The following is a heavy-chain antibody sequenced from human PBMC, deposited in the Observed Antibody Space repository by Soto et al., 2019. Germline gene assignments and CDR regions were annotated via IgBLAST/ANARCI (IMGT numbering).Heavy chain of an antibody. Sequence: QGQLVQSGSEVKKPGSSVKVSCKASGGSFSSNPISWVRQAPGQGLEWMAVIIPIFATVHYAQKFQGRVTITADESTSTAYMELTSLRSEDTAVYFCARGGRGYSSAPRYYFDYWGQGTLVTVSS. CDR1: GGSFSSNP. J-gene: IGHJ4*02. CDR2: IIPIFATV. D-gene: IGHD5-18*01. V-gene: IGHV1-69*01. CDR3: ARGGRGYSSAPRYYFDY.